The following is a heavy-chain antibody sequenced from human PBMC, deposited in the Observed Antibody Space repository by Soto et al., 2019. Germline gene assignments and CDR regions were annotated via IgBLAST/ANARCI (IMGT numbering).Heavy chain of an antibody. V-gene: IGHV3-30-3*01. Sequence: QVQLVESGGGVVQPGRSLRLSCAASGFTVSSYAMHWVRQAPGQGLEWVAVISDDGSNKYYADSVKGPFTISRDKSKDPLYLQMNSLRAEDTAVYYCARDEGAIAARRGGFDYWGQGTLVTVSS. J-gene: IGHJ4*02. D-gene: IGHD6-6*01. CDR1: GFTVSSYA. CDR3: ARDEGAIAARRGGFDY. CDR2: ISDDGSNK.